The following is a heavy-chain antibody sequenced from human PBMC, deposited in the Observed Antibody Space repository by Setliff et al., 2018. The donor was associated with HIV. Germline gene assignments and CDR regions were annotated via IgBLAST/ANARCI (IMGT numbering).Heavy chain of an antibody. V-gene: IGHV4-34*01. CDR3: AHIAARPVRYYYYGMDV. CDR2: INHSGST. D-gene: IGHD6-6*01. J-gene: IGHJ6*02. CDR1: GGSFSGYY. Sequence: SETLSLTCAVYGGSFSGYYWSWIRQPPGKGLEWIGEINHSGSTNYNPSPKSRVTISVDTSKNQFSLKLSSVTAADTAVYYCAHIAARPVRYYYYGMDVWGQGTTVTVSS.